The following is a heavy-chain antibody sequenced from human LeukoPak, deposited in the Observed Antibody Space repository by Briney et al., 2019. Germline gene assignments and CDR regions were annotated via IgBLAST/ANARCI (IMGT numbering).Heavy chain of an antibody. CDR1: GGSISSSSYY. CDR3: ARHVVGATTSESPKHFDY. CDR2: ICYSVRT. Sequence: SETLSLTCTVSGGSISSSSYYWGWIRQPPGKGLEWIGRICYSVRTYYNPSLKSRVTISVDTSKNQFSLKLSSVTAADTAVYYCARHVVGATTSESPKHFDYWGQGTLVTVSS. J-gene: IGHJ4*02. D-gene: IGHD1-26*01. V-gene: IGHV4-39*01.